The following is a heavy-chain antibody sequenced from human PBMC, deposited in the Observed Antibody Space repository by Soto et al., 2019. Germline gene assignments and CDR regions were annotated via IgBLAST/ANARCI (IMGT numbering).Heavy chain of an antibody. J-gene: IGHJ6*02. CDR3: ARHPFGSARMDV. D-gene: IGHD3-10*01. CDR2: ISSGRSYI. V-gene: IGHV3-21*01. CDR1: GFNFNTYT. Sequence: EVQLVESGGGLVKPGGSLRLSCAASGFNFNTYTMNWVRQAPGKGLEWVSSISSGRSYIYNAASVKGRFTISRDNAQNSLYLQMNSLRAEDTAVYYCARHPFGSARMDVWGQGTKVTVSS.